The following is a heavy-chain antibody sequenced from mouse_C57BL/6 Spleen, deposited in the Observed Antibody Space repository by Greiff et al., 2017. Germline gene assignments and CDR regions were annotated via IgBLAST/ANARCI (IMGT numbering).Heavy chain of an antibody. J-gene: IGHJ4*01. CDR3: ARPRYFAMYY. D-gene: IGHD3-1*01. V-gene: IGHV1-39*01. CDR1: GYSFTDYN. Sequence: SGPELVTPGASVKISCKASGYSFTDYNMHWVKQSTGTSLEWIGVINPNYGTTNYNQKFKGKATLTVDQSSSTAYMQLNSLTSEDSAVYYCARPRYFAMYYWGQGTTVTFSS. CDR2: INPNYGTT.